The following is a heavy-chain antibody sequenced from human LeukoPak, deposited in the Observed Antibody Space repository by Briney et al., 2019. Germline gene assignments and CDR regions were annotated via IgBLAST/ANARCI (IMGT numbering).Heavy chain of an antibody. J-gene: IGHJ4*02. CDR3: ARDLNAGIAAAGNSLDY. CDR2: IYYSGST. Sequence: SETLSLTCTVSGGSISSSSYYWGWIRQPPGKGLEWIGSIYYSGSTYYNPSLKSRVTISVDTSKNQFSLKLSSVTAADTAVYYCARDLNAGIAAAGNSLDYWGQGTLVTVSS. V-gene: IGHV4-39*02. D-gene: IGHD6-13*01. CDR1: GGSISSSSYY.